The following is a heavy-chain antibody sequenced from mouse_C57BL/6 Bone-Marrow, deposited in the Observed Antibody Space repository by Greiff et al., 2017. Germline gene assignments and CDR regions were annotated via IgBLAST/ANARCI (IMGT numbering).Heavy chain of an antibody. D-gene: IGHD3-2*02. CDR1: GYTFTSYW. Sequence: VKLMESGGGLVQPGASVKLSCKASGYTFTSYWMHWVKQRPGQGLEWIGMIHPNSGSTNYNEKFKSKATLTVDKSSSTAYMQLSSLTSEDSAVYYCARGSSSAYWGQGTLVTVSA. J-gene: IGHJ3*01. V-gene: IGHV1-64*01. CDR2: IHPNSGST. CDR3: ARGSSSAY.